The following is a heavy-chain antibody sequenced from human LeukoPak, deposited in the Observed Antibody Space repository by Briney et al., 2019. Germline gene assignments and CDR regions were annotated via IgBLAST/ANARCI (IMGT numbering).Heavy chain of an antibody. J-gene: IGHJ4*02. Sequence: SGGSLRLSCAASGFTVNNNYMSWVRQAPGKGLEWVAVIYIGGGTYYAASVKGRFTISRDTSKNTLFLQMNSLRADDTAMYYCARGSSSWSNAYYFDYWGQGTLVTVSS. CDR3: ARGSSSWSNAYYFDY. CDR2: IYIGGGT. D-gene: IGHD6-13*01. CDR1: GFTVNNNY. V-gene: IGHV3-53*01.